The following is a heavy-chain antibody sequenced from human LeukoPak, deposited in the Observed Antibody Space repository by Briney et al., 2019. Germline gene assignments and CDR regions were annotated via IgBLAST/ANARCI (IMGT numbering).Heavy chain of an antibody. CDR2: ISAYEGAT. V-gene: IGHV1-18*01. CDR3: ASAVVAATSYYYYGMDV. D-gene: IGHD2-15*01. Sequence: ASVKVSCKASGYTFTTYGISWVRQAPGQGLEWMGWISAYEGATNYAQKLQGRVIMTTDTSTSTAYMELRSLRSDDTAIYYCASAVVAATSYYYYGMDVWGQGTTVTVSS. J-gene: IGHJ6*02. CDR1: GYTFTTYG.